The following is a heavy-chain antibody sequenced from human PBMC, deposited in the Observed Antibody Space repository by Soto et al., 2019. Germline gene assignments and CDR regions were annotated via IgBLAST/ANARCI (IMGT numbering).Heavy chain of an antibody. CDR1: GGTFSSYA. Sequence: QVQLVQSGAEVKKPGSSVKVSCKASGGTFSSYAISWVRQAPGQGLEWMGGIIPIFGTANYAQKFQGRVTITADESTSTAYMELSSLRSEDTAVYYCAREVTMVRGGLVDPLHFDYWGQGTLVTVSS. V-gene: IGHV1-69*01. CDR3: AREVTMVRGGLVDPLHFDY. CDR2: IIPIFGTA. D-gene: IGHD3-10*01. J-gene: IGHJ4*02.